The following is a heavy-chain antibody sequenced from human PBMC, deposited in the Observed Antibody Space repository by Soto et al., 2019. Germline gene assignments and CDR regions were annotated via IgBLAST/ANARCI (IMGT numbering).Heavy chain of an antibody. D-gene: IGHD3-3*01. CDR2: INAGNGNT. CDR1: GYTFTSYA. J-gene: IGHJ5*02. CDR3: ARAFRFLEWIPSSFDP. V-gene: IGHV1-3*01. Sequence: GASVKVSCKASGYTFTSYAMHWVRQAPGQRLEWMGWINAGNGNTKYSQKFQGRVTITRDTSASTAYMELSSLRSEDTAVYYCARAFRFLEWIPSSFDPWGQGTLVTVSS.